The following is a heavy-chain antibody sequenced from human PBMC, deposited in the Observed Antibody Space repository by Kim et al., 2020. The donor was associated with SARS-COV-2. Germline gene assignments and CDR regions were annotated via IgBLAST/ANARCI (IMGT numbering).Heavy chain of an antibody. Sequence: ADTVKDRFTNSRDNSKNTLYLKMNSLRAADTAVYYCAKATMVRGVAHLDYWGQGTLVTVSS. D-gene: IGHD3-10*01. CDR3: AKATMVRGVAHLDY. J-gene: IGHJ4*02. V-gene: IGHV3-23*01.